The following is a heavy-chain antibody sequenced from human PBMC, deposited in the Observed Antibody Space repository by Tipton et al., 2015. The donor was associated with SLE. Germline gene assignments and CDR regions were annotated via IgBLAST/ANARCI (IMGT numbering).Heavy chain of an antibody. V-gene: IGHV1-8*03. CDR3: ARGIIVGASDYYYMDV. J-gene: IGHJ6*03. CDR1: GYTFTSYD. Sequence: QVQLVQSGAEVKKPGASVKVSCKVSGYTFTSYDINWVRQATGQGLEWMGWMNPNSGNTGYAQKFQGRVTITRNTSISTAYMELSSLRSEDTAVYYCARGIIVGASDYYYMDVWGKGTTVTVSS. CDR2: MNPNSGNT. D-gene: IGHD1-26*01.